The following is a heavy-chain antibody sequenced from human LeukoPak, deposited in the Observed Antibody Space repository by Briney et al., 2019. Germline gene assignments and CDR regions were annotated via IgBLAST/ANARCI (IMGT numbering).Heavy chain of an antibody. CDR1: GGSISSSSYH. D-gene: IGHD6-13*01. V-gene: IGHV4-39*07. CDR3: ARDHQLVDRYYGMDV. CDR2: IYYSGSA. J-gene: IGHJ6*02. Sequence: SETLSLTCTVSGGSISSSSYHWGWIRQPPGKGLEWIGSIYYSGSAYYNLSLKSRVTISVDTSKNQFSLKLNSVTAADTAMYYCARDHQLVDRYYGMDVWGQGTAVTVSS.